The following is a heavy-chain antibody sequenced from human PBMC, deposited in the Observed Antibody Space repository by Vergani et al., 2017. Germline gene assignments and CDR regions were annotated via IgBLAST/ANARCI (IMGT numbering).Heavy chain of an antibody. CDR1: GFTFSSYA. CDR2: ISYDGSNK. J-gene: IGHJ3*02. D-gene: IGHD2-15*01. CDR3: ARAQTPRFGAFDI. V-gene: IGHV3-30-3*01. Sequence: QVQLVESGGGLVKPGGSLRLSCAASGFTFSSYAMHWVRQAPGKGLEWVAVISYDGSNKYYADSVKGRFTISRDNSKNTLYLQMNSLRAEDTAVYYCARAQTPRFGAFDIWGQGTMVTVSS.